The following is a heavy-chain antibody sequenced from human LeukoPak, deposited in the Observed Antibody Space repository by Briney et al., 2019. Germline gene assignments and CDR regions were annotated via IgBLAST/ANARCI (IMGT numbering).Heavy chain of an antibody. V-gene: IGHV1-18*01. Sequence: ASVKVSCKASGYTFTSYGISWVRQAPGQGLEWMGWISAYNGNTNYAQKLQGRVTMTTDTSTSTAYMELRSLRSDDTAVYYCARDLTPGYSSSWPFDYWGQGTLVTVSS. CDR1: GYTFTSYG. CDR3: ARDLTPGYSSSWPFDY. J-gene: IGHJ4*02. D-gene: IGHD6-13*01. CDR2: ISAYNGNT.